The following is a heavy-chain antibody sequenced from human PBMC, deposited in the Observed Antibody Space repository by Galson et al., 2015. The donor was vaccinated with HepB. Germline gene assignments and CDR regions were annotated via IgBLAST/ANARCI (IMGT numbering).Heavy chain of an antibody. CDR1: GYKFITYA. J-gene: IGHJ3*02. CDR3: AREESGYCSGGSCYEVAFDI. Sequence: SVKVSCKASGYKFITYAINWVRQAPGQGLEWMGGIIPIFGTANYAQKFQGRVTITADKSTSTAYMELSSLRSEDTAVYYCAREESGYCSGGSCYEVAFDIWGQGTMVTVSS. V-gene: IGHV1-69*06. CDR2: IIPIFGTA. D-gene: IGHD2-15*01.